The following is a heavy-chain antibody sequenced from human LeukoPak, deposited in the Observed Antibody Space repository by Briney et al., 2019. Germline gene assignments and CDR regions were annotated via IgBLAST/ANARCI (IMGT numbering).Heavy chain of an antibody. CDR3: ARDSGYDNGDFDY. Sequence: PGGSLRLSCAASGFTFSSYSMSWVRQAPGKGLEWVSSISSSSSYIYYADSVKGRFTISRDNAKNTLYLQMNSLRAEDAAIYYCARDSGYDNGDFDYWGQGTLVTVSS. D-gene: IGHD5-12*01. CDR2: ISSSSSYI. V-gene: IGHV3-21*04. J-gene: IGHJ4*02. CDR1: GFTFSSYS.